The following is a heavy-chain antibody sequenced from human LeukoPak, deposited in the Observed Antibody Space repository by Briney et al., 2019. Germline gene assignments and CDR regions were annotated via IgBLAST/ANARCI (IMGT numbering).Heavy chain of an antibody. CDR2: IYYSGST. CDR1: GGSISSSSYY. CDR3: ASYCSSTSCRGLDY. D-gene: IGHD2-2*01. Sequence: PSETLSLTCTVSGGSISSSSYYWGWIRQPPGKGLEWIGSIYYSGSTYYNPSLKSRVTISVDTSKNQFSLKLSSVTAADTAVYYCASYCSSTSCRGLDYWGQGTLVTVSS. V-gene: IGHV4-39*01. J-gene: IGHJ4*02.